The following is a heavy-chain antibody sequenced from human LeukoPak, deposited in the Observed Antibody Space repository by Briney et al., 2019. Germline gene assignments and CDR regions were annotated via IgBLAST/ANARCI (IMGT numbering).Heavy chain of an antibody. Sequence: PSETLSLTCAVYGGSFSGYSWSWIRQPPGKGLEWIGQINHSGSTNYNPSLKSRVTISVDTSKNQFSLMLSSVTAADTAVYYCARSVRQQLVEGSFDYWGQGTLVTVSS. CDR3: ARSVRQQLVEGSFDY. D-gene: IGHD6-13*01. V-gene: IGHV4-34*01. CDR2: INHSGST. CDR1: GGSFSGYS. J-gene: IGHJ4*02.